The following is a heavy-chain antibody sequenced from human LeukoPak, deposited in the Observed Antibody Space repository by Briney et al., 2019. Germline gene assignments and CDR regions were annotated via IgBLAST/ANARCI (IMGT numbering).Heavy chain of an antibody. V-gene: IGHV3-23*01. Sequence: GGSLRLSCAASGFTFSSYAMSWVRQAPGKGLERVSAISGSGGSTYYADSVKGRFTISRDNSKNTLYLQMNSLRAEDTAVYYCAKDIYDYVWGSYHLWGQGTLVTVSS. CDR1: GFTFSSYA. J-gene: IGHJ5*02. D-gene: IGHD3-16*02. CDR3: AKDIYDYVWGSYHL. CDR2: ISGSGGST.